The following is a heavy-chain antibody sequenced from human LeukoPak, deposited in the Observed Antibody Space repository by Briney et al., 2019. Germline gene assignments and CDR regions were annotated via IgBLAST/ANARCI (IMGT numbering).Heavy chain of an antibody. CDR1: GDSISSGSYY. D-gene: IGHD6-13*01. V-gene: IGHV4-61*02. Sequence: SETLSLTCTVSGDSISSGSYYWSWIRQPPGKRLEWIGRIYTSGSTNYKPSLKSRVTISVDTSKNQFSLTLSSVTAADTAVYYCARAYDGAAATFDYWGQGTLVTVSS. CDR2: IYTSGST. CDR3: ARAYDGAAATFDY. J-gene: IGHJ4*02.